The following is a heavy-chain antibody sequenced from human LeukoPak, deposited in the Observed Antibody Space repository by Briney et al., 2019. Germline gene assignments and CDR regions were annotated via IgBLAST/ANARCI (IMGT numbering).Heavy chain of an antibody. J-gene: IGHJ4*02. CDR2: ISSSSSYI. D-gene: IGHD1-1*01. CDR1: GFTFSSYS. Sequence: GGSLRLSCAASGFTFSSYSMNWGRQAPGKGLEWVSSISSSSSYIYYADSVKGRFTISRDNAKNSLYLRMNSLIAEDTAVYYCAKFGTAGDGGGDYWGQGTLVTVSS. V-gene: IGHV3-21*01. CDR3: AKFGTAGDGGGDY.